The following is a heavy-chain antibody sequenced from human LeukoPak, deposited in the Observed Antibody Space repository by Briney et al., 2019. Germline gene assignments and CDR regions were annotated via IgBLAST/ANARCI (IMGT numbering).Heavy chain of an antibody. CDR1: GFTFTSSA. J-gene: IGHJ3*02. D-gene: IGHD6-19*01. CDR2: IVVGSGNT. CDR3: AASSLSIAVAGTCAFDI. Sequence: ASVKVSCKASGFTFTSSAMQWVRQARGQRLEWIGWIVVGSGNTSYAQKFQERVTITRDMSTSTAYMELSSLRSEDTAVYYCAASSLSIAVAGTCAFDIWGQGTMVTVSS. V-gene: IGHV1-58*02.